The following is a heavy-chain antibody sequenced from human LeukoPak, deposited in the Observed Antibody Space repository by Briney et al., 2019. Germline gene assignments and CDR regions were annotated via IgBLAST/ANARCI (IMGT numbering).Heavy chain of an antibody. CDR2: ISGSGGST. Sequence: PGGSLRLSCAASGFTFSSYAMSWVRQAPGKGLEWVSAISGSGGSTYYADSVKGRFTISRDSSENTLYLQMHSLRAEDTAVYYCARGGAGYAFDYWGQGTLVTVSS. J-gene: IGHJ4*02. CDR1: GFTFSSYA. CDR3: ARGGAGYAFDY. V-gene: IGHV3-23*01. D-gene: IGHD5-12*01.